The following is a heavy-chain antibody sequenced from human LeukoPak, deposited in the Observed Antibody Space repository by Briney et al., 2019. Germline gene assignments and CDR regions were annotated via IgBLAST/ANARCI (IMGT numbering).Heavy chain of an antibody. D-gene: IGHD3-22*01. CDR2: IYTGTNT. J-gene: IGHJ4*02. Sequence: GGSLRLSCAASGFTVSDNYMSWVRQPPGKGLEWVSFIYTGTNTYYADSVKGRFTISRDNSKNTVVLQMDSLRVEDTAVYFCARTYYYDSSGYYDVETRDEFDYWGQGTLVTVSS. CDR3: ARTYYYDSSGYYDVETRDEFDY. CDR1: GFTVSDNY. V-gene: IGHV3-53*01.